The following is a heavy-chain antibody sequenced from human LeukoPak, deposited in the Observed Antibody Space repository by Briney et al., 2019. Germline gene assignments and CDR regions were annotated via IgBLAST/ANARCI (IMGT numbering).Heavy chain of an antibody. CDR3: ARGEVLYMDV. CDR2: IIPIFGTA. Sequence: VASVKVSCKASGGTFSSYAISWVRQAPGQGLEWMRGIIPIFGTANYAQKFQGRVTITADESTSTAYMELSSLRSEDTAVYYCARGEVLYMDVWGKGTTVTVPS. V-gene: IGHV1-69*13. J-gene: IGHJ6*03. CDR1: GGTFSSYA.